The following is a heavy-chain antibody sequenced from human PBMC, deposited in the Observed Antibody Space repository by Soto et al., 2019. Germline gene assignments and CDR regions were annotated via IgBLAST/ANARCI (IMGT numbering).Heavy chain of an antibody. V-gene: IGHV3-30*18. Sequence: QVQLVESGGGVVQPGRSLRLSCAASGFTFSSYGMHWVSQAPGKGLEWVAVISYDGSNKYYADSVKGRFTISRDNSKNTLYLQMNSLRAEDTAVYYCAKDSYSTLREYYYGMDVWGQGTTVTVSS. D-gene: IGHD4-4*01. CDR1: GFTFSSYG. J-gene: IGHJ6*02. CDR3: AKDSYSTLREYYYGMDV. CDR2: ISYDGSNK.